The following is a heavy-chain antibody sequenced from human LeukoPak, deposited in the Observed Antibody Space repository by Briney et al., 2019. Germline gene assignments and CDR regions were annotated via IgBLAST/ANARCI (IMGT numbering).Heavy chain of an antibody. V-gene: IGHV4-59*01. D-gene: IGHD6-19*01. Sequence: SETLSLTCTVSGGSISSYYWSWIRQSPGKGLECIGYIHYTGSTNYNPSLKSRVTISVDTSKNQFSLKLSSVTAADTAVYYCARGGAVAKGSYFDYWGQGTLVTVSS. J-gene: IGHJ4*02. CDR2: IHYTGST. CDR1: GGSISSYY. CDR3: ARGGAVAKGSYFDY.